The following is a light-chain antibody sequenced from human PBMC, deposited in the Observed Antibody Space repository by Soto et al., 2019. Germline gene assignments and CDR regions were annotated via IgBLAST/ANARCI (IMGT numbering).Light chain of an antibody. CDR3: LQHNSYPRT. V-gene: IGKV1-17*01. CDR2: AAS. CDR1: QGIRND. Sequence: DVQMTLSASSLSASVGDRVTITCRASQGIRNDLGWYQQKQGKAPKRLIYAASSLQSGVPSRFSGSGYGTEFNLTISSLQTEDFATYYGLQHNSYPRTFGQGTKVDIK. J-gene: IGKJ1*01.